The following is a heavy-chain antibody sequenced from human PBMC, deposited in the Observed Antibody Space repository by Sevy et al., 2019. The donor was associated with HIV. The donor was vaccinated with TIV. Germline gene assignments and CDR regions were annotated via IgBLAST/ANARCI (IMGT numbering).Heavy chain of an antibody. D-gene: IGHD6-6*01. Sequence: ASVKVSCKASGYTFTSYYMHWVRQAPGQGLEWMGIINPTGGSTSYAQKFQGRVTMTRDTSTVTVYMDLSSLRSEDTAVYYCAREGSSATKNNWFDPWGQGTLVTVSS. CDR2: INPTGGST. J-gene: IGHJ5*02. CDR3: AREGSSATKNNWFDP. CDR1: GYTFTSYY. V-gene: IGHV1-46*03.